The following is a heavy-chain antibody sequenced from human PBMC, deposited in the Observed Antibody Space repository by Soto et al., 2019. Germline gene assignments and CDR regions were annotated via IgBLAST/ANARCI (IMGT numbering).Heavy chain of an antibody. D-gene: IGHD3-10*01. CDR1: GFTFSSYW. V-gene: IGHV3-74*01. J-gene: IGHJ4*02. CDR2: INTDGSVT. CDR3: ARDLAGSGSF. Sequence: EVQLVESGGGLVQPGGSLRLSCAASGFTFSSYWMHWVRRAPGKGLEWVSRINTDGSVTNYADSVKGRFTISRDNAKNTLYLQMNSLRAEDTAVYYCARDLAGSGSFWGQGTVVTASS.